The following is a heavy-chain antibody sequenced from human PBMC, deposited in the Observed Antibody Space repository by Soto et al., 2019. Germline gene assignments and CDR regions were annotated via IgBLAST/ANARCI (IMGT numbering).Heavy chain of an antibody. CDR1: GYPYTNSY. Sequence: QVQLVQSGAEVRKPGASVKVSCKASGYPYTNSYMHWVRQAPGQGLEWMGWIHPNTGGTNYAQKLQGRVTMTRDTSVSTVYMELNRLTADDTAIYFCASDFRTRGWFRQAGNFAMDVWGQGTTVTVS. CDR2: IHPNTGGT. J-gene: IGHJ6*02. V-gene: IGHV1-2*02. D-gene: IGHD6-19*01. CDR3: ASDFRTRGWFRQAGNFAMDV.